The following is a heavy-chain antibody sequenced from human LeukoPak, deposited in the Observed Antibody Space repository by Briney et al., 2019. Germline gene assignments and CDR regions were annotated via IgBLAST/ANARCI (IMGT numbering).Heavy chain of an antibody. Sequence: SETLSLTCAVYGGSFSGYYWSWIRQPPGKGLEWIGEINHSGSTNYNPSLKSRVTISVDTSMNQFSLKLSSVTAADTAVYYCARLQMVRGDGRTGFDPWGQGTLVTVSS. CDR2: INHSGST. CDR3: ARLQMVRGDGRTGFDP. J-gene: IGHJ5*02. V-gene: IGHV4-34*01. D-gene: IGHD3-10*01. CDR1: GGSFSGYY.